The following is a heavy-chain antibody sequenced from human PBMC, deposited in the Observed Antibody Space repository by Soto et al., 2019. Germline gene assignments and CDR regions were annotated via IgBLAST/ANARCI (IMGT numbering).Heavy chain of an antibody. V-gene: IGHV3-66*01. Sequence: EVQLVESGGGLVQPGGSLRLSCAASGFTVSSKYMSWVRQAPGKGLEWVSLIQSGGPTYYADSVKGRFTISRDTSENTGHFRMDSLRAHDTAVYFCARDDVLCDGGCCYGVPVDVWGKGDTVTVSS. CDR2: IQSGGPT. CDR1: GFTVSSKY. J-gene: IGHJ6*04. D-gene: IGHD2-15*01. CDR3: ARDDVLCDGGCCYGVPVDV.